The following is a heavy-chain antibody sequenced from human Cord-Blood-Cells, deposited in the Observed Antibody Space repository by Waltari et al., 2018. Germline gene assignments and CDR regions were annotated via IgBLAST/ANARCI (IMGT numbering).Heavy chain of an antibody. D-gene: IGHD1-26*01. CDR2: TNPNSGDK. CDR3: VRAKSTGRGPGLDY. V-gene: IGHV1-2*02. CDR1: GYTFTGYY. J-gene: IGHJ4*02. Sequence: QVQLVQSGAEVKKPGASVTVSCKASGYTFTGYYMHWVRPSPGQGLEWMGWTNPNSGDKNYEQKFQGSVTMTRDTTISTAYMELSRLRSDDTAVYYCVRAKSTGRGPGLDYWGQGTLVTVSS.